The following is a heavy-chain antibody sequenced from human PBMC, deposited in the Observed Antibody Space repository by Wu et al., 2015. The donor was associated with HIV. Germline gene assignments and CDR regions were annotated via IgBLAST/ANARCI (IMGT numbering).Heavy chain of an antibody. D-gene: IGHD3-22*01. CDR3: ARERVDYDSGVIGLSRGYYFDY. J-gene: IGHJ4*02. CDR2: INPRSDST. V-gene: IGHV1-46*01. CDR1: GYTFINNF. Sequence: QVQLVQSRAEVKKPGASVKVSCTAFGYTFINNFLHWVRQAPGQGPEWMGLINPRSDSTTYAQQFEGRLTMTRDTSKNTMYMELSGLRSEARARYYCARERVDYDSGVIGLSRGYYFDYWGQGTRGHRXL.